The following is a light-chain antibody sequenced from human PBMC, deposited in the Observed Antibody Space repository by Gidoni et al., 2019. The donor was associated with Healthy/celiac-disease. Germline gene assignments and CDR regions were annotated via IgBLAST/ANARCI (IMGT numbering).Light chain of an antibody. CDR2: GAS. J-gene: IGKJ5*01. CDR1: QSVSSSY. CDR3: QQYGSSLST. Sequence: EIVLTQSPGTLSFSPGERATLSCRASQSVSSSYLAWYQQKPGQAPRLLIYGASSRATGIPDRFSGSGSGTDFTLTISRLEPEDFAVYYCQQYGSSLSTFGQGTRLEIK. V-gene: IGKV3-20*01.